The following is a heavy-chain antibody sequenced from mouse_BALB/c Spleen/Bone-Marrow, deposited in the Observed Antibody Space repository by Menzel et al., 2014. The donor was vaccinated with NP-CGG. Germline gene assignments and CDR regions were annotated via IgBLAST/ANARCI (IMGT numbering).Heavy chain of an antibody. J-gene: IGHJ4*01. CDR3: ARYGGRYYAMDY. CDR2: IDPANGNT. V-gene: IGHV14-3*02. Sequence: VQLQQSGAELVKPGASVKLSCTASGFNIKDTYMHWVKQRPEQGLEWIGRIDPANGNTNYDPRFQGKATITADTSSNTAYLQLSSLTSEDTAVYYCARYGGRYYAMDYWGQGPSVTVSS. CDR1: GFNIKDTY. D-gene: IGHD1-1*01.